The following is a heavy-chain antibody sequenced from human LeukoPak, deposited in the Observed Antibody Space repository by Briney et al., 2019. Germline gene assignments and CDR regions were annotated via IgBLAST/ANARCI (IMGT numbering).Heavy chain of an antibody. CDR2: IIPIFGTA. CDR1: GGTFSSYA. D-gene: IGHD6-13*01. J-gene: IGHJ2*01. CDR3: ARALIAAAGVYWYLDL. V-gene: IGHV1-69*05. Sequence: ASVKVSCKASGGTFSSYAISWVRQAPGQGLEWMGGIIPIFGTANYAQKFQGRVTMTTDTSTSTAYMELRSLRSDDTAVYYCARALIAAAGVYWYLDLWGRGTLVTVSS.